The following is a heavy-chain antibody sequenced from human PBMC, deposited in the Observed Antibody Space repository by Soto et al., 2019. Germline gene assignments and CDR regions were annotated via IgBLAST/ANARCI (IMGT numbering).Heavy chain of an antibody. D-gene: IGHD4-4*01. CDR1: GYSFTSYW. CDR2: IYPGDSDT. Sequence: GESLKIYCKGSGYSFTSYWIGWVRQMPGKGLERMGIIYPGDSDTRYSPSFQGQVTISADKSISTAYLQWSSLKASDTAMYYCATTRDYSNYDFDYWGQGTLVTVSS. V-gene: IGHV5-51*01. CDR3: ATTRDYSNYDFDY. J-gene: IGHJ4*02.